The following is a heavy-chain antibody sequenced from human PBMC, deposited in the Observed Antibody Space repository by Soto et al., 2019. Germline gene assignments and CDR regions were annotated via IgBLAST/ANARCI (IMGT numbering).Heavy chain of an antibody. CDR2: IFHSGNA. J-gene: IGHJ5*01. CDR1: AGSIRDVY. D-gene: IGHD2-2*01. V-gene: IGHV4-59*01. CDR3: ARPHARNSPFDS. Sequence: SETLSLTCSVAAGSIRDVYWSWIRQSKGKRLEWIGFIFHSGNAKYNPSRKSRVTMSIDTSRNQISLSLDSLNAADTDIYFCARPHARNSPFDSCGQGTIVTVSS.